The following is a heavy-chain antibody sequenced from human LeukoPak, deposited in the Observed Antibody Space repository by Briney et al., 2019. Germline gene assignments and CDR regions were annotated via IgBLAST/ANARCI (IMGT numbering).Heavy chain of an antibody. J-gene: IGHJ4*02. CDR2: IYYGGST. V-gene: IGHV4-39*07. CDR1: GGSVSSSYHY. D-gene: IGHD4-17*01. Sequence: PSETLSLTCTVSGGSVSSSYHYWGWIRQPPGKGLEWIGSIYYGGSTYYNPSLKSRVTISVDTSKNQFSLHLNSVTAADTAVYYCAREGRTTVTTTSNWGQGTLVTVSS. CDR3: AREGRTTVTTTSN.